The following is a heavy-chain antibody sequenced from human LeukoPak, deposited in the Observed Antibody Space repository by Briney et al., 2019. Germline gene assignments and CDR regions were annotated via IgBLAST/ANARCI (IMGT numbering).Heavy chain of an antibody. CDR3: ARIPGYCSSTSCSWVWAFDY. D-gene: IGHD2-2*01. CDR1: GCTFTSYG. CDR2: ISAYNGNT. V-gene: IGHV1-18*01. J-gene: IGHJ4*02. Sequence: GASVKVSCKASGCTFTSYGISWVRQAPGQGLEWMGWISAYNGNTNYAQKLQGRVTMTTDTSTSTAYMELRSLRSDDTAVYYCARIPGYCSSTSCSWVWAFDYWGQGTLVTVS.